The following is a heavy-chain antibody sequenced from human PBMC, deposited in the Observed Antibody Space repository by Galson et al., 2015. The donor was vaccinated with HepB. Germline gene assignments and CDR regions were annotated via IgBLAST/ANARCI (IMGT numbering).Heavy chain of an antibody. J-gene: IGHJ5*02. CDR1: GYTFTDYF. D-gene: IGHD3-9*01. V-gene: IGHV1-2*06. CDR3: ARSPGLYDISTGYRGEWFDP. CDR2: INPNGGDT. Sequence: SVKVSCKASGYTFTDYFIHWVRQAPGQGLEWMGRINPNGGDTNYAQKFQGRVTMTRDTSISTVYMELSRLRSDDTAVYYCARSPGLYDISTGYRGEWFDPWGQGTLVTVSS.